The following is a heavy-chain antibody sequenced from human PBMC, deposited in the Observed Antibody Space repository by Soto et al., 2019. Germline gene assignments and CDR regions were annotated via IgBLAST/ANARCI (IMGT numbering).Heavy chain of an antibody. V-gene: IGHV4-31*03. CDR3: ARARLRAVYAFDF. CDR1: GVSITSGAYY. Sequence: QVQLQESGPGLVKPSQTLSLTCTLSGVSITSGAYYWTWVRQHPGKGLEWIGYIYYNGSTYFSPSLKSRLTISIDTSKNQFSLKLSSVTAADTAMYYCARARLRAVYAFDFWGQGTMVTVSS. D-gene: IGHD4-17*01. J-gene: IGHJ3*01. CDR2: IYYNGST.